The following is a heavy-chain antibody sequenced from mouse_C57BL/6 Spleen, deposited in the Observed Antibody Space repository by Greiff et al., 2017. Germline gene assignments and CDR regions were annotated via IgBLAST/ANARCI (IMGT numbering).Heavy chain of an antibody. CDR1: GFTFSDYG. D-gene: IGHD1-1*01. J-gene: IGHJ4*01. CDR2: ISSGSSTI. V-gene: IGHV5-17*01. Sequence: EVQLVESGGGLVKPGGSLKLSCAASGFTFSDYGMHWVRQAPEKGLEWVAYISSGSSTIYYADTVKGRFTISRDNAKTTLFLTTTSLRSVDTAMYYCARRPVITTVVATGAMDYWGQGTSVTVSS. CDR3: ARRPVITTVVATGAMDY.